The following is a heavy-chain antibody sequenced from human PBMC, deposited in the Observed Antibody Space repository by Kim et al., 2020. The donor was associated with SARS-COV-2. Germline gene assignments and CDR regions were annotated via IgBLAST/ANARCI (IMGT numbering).Heavy chain of an antibody. D-gene: IGHD3-3*01. J-gene: IGHJ4*02. CDR2: INPYSGDT. V-gene: IGHV1-2*02. CDR1: GYTFTDYY. CDR3: ARSEHFWSGHYLEY. Sequence: ASVKVSCKASGYTFTDYYIHWVRQAPGQGLEWMGWINPYSGDTNYAQKFQGRVTMTRDTSISTPYVELSSLRSDDTALYYCARSEHFWSGHYLEYWGQGTLITVSS.